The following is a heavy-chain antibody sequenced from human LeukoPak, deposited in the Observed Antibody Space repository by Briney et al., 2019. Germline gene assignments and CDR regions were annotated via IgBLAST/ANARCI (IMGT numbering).Heavy chain of an antibody. D-gene: IGHD2-21*01. CDR1: GFPLNSYA. CDR3: AKASRASCGGAFCYHFDS. J-gene: IGHJ4*02. CDR2: FCGGVSTT. Sequence: GGSLTLSCVASGFPLNSYAMSCLPHATGKALEWVSTFCGGVSTTLHADSVRCRFTLYKDNSKNKVYLQMNSLRAEDTAVYYCAKASRASCGGAFCYHFDSWGPGTLVTVSS. V-gene: IGHV3-23*01.